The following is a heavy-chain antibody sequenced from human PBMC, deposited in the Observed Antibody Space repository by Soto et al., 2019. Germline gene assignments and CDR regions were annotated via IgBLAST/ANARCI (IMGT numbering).Heavy chain of an antibody. CDR3: ARGYCSSTSCYDYYYYYYGMDV. V-gene: IGHV1-69*13. Sequence: GASVKVSCKASGGTFSSYAISWVRQAPGQGLEWMGGIIPIFGTANYAQKFQGRVTITADESTSTAYMELSSLRSEDTAVYYCARGYCSSTSCYDYYYYYYGMDVWGQGTTVTVSS. J-gene: IGHJ6*02. CDR1: GGTFSSYA. D-gene: IGHD2-2*01. CDR2: IIPIFGTA.